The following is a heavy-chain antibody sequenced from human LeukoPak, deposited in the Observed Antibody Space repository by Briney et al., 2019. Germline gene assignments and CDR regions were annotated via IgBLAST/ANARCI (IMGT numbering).Heavy chain of an antibody. Sequence: GGSLRLSCGASGFTFTTHWIHWVRQAPGKGLVWVSRIKPDGSDTNYADSVKGRFTISRDNAKNSLYLQMNSLRAEDTAVYYCARKRSWYDAFDIWGQGTMVTVSS. J-gene: IGHJ3*02. CDR1: GFTFTTHW. CDR2: IKPDGSDT. D-gene: IGHD6-13*01. V-gene: IGHV3-74*01. CDR3: ARKRSWYDAFDI.